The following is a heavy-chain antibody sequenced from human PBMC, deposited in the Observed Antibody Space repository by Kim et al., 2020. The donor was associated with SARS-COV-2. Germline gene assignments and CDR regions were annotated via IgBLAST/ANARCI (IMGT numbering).Heavy chain of an antibody. D-gene: IGHD2-2*01. J-gene: IGHJ4*02. CDR3: ASLVPAARDFNY. CDR2: ISPSDNTI. V-gene: IGHV3-48*03. CDR1: GFTFSSYE. Sequence: GGSLRLSCAASGFTFSSYEMNWVRQAPGKGLEWVSYISPSDNTIYYADSVKGRFTISRDNAKNSLYLQMNRLTADDTAVYYCASLVPAARDFNYWGQGTLVTVSS.